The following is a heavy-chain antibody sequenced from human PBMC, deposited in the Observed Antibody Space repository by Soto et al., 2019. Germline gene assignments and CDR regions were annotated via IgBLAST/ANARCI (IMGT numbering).Heavy chain of an antibody. J-gene: IGHJ3*02. V-gene: IGHV4-59*01. CDR3: ARVWGGAFDI. Sequence: QVQLQESGPGLVKPSETLSLTCTVSGGSISRYYWSWIRQPPGKGLEWIGYTYYSGRTNYNPSLKSRVTISVDTSKNQFSLKLSSVTAADTAVYYCARVWGGAFDIWGQGTMVTVSS. CDR1: GGSISRYY. D-gene: IGHD3-10*01. CDR2: TYYSGRT.